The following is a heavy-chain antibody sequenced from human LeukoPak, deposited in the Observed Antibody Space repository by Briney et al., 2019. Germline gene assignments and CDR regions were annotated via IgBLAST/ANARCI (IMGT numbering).Heavy chain of an antibody. Sequence: GGSLRLSCAASGLTLSSYWMHWVRQAPGKGLVWVTRINSDGSSTSYADSVKGRFTISRDNAKNTLYLQMNSLRAEDTAVYYCARVTLSGSYLFDYWGQGTLVTVSS. CDR3: ARVTLSGSYLFDY. CDR1: GLTLSSYW. CDR2: INSDGSST. V-gene: IGHV3-74*01. J-gene: IGHJ4*02. D-gene: IGHD1-26*01.